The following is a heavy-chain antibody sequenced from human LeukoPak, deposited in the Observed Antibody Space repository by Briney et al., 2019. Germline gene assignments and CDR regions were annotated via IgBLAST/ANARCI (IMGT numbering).Heavy chain of an antibody. V-gene: IGHV4-34*01. CDR1: GGSFSGYY. J-gene: IGHJ4*02. CDR2: INHSGST. D-gene: IGHD6-13*01. Sequence: SETLSLTCAVYGGSFSGYYWSWIRQPPGKGLEWIGEINHSGSTNYNPSLKSRVTISVDTSKNQFSLKLSSVTAADTAVYYCARSVYSSSWGGYFDYWGQGTLVTVSS. CDR3: ARSVYSSSWGGYFDY.